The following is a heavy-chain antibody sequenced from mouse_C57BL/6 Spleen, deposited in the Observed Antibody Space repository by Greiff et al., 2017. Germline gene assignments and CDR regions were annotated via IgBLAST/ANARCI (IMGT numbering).Heavy chain of an antibody. CDR2: ISYDGST. J-gene: IGHJ3*01. CDR1: GYSITSGYY. Sequence: EVKLMESGPGLVKPSQSLSLTCSVTGYSITSGYYWNWIRQFPGNKLEWMGYISYDGSTNYNPSLKNRISITRDTSKNQFYLKLNSVTTEDTATYYCASDGYYSAWFAYWGQGTLVTVSA. CDR3: ASDGYYSAWFAY. V-gene: IGHV3-6*01. D-gene: IGHD2-3*01.